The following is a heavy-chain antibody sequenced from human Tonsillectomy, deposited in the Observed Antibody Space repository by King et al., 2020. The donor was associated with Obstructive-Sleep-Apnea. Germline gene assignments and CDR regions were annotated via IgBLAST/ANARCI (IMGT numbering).Heavy chain of an antibody. J-gene: IGHJ4*02. CDR2: MFYSGNT. D-gene: IGHD5-12*01. CDR3: ARNRGVEDYGGYGDYFDY. V-gene: IGHV4-59*08. Sequence: QLQESGPGLVKPSETLSLTCTVSADSISNYYWIWIRQPPGNGLEWIWYMFYSGNTNYTPSLKSPVTISVDTSKTQFSLRLSSLSAPDTSVYYCARNRGVEDYGGYGDYFDYWGQGTLVTVSS. CDR1: ADSISNYY.